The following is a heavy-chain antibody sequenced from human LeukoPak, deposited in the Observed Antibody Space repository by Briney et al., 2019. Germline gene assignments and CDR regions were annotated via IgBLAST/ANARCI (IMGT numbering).Heavy chain of an antibody. CDR1: GGSISSGSYY. J-gene: IGHJ6*03. V-gene: IGHV4-61*02. D-gene: IGHD2-15*01. Sequence: SETLSLTCTVSGGSISSGSYYWSWIRQPAGKGLEWIGRIYTSGSTNYNPSLKSRVTISVDTSKNQFSLKLSSVTAADTAVYYCARRSGHCSGGSCHYYYYMDVWGKGTTVTISS. CDR3: ARRSGHCSGGSCHYYYYMDV. CDR2: IYTSGST.